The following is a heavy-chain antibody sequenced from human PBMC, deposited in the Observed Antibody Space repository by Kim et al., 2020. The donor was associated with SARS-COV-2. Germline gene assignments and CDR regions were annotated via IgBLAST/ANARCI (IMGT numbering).Heavy chain of an antibody. D-gene: IGHD2-15*01. J-gene: IGHJ3*02. Sequence: SAKVSCKASGGTFSSYAISWVRQAPGQGLEWMGGIIPIFGTANYAQKFQGRVTITADESTSTAYMELSSLRSEDTAVYYCARVDCSGGSCYSAFDIWGQGTMVTVSS. CDR1: GGTFSSYA. CDR3: ARVDCSGGSCYSAFDI. V-gene: IGHV1-69*13. CDR2: IIPIFGTA.